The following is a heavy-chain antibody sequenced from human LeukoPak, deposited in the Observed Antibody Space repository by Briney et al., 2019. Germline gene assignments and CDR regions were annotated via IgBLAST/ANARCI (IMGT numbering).Heavy chain of an antibody. Sequence: PGGSLRLSCAASGFTFSSYAMSWVRQAPGKGLEWVSGITWNSGSIGYADSVKGRFTISRDNAKKSLYLRMNSLRVEDTAFYYCAKDLRPRGYNYGAVDYWGQGTLVTVSS. CDR2: ITWNSGSI. CDR3: AKDLRPRGYNYGAVDY. V-gene: IGHV3-9*01. CDR1: GFTFSSYA. D-gene: IGHD5-18*01. J-gene: IGHJ4*02.